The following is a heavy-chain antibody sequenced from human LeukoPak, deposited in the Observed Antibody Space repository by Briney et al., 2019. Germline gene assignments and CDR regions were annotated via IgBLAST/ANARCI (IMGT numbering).Heavy chain of an antibody. CDR2: MSDSGVSS. Sequence: GGSLRLSCAASGFTFSSYAMSWVRQAPGKGLEWVSGMSDSGVSSYYADSVKGRFTISRDNSKNTLYLQMNSLRAEDTAVYYCAKASAGSSWYLGDDYWGQGTLVTVSS. V-gene: IGHV3-23*01. CDR3: AKASAGSSWYLGDDY. D-gene: IGHD6-13*01. CDR1: GFTFSSYA. J-gene: IGHJ4*02.